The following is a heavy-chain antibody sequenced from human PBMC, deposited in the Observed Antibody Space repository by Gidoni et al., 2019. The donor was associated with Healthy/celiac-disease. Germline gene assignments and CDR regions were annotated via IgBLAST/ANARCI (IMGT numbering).Heavy chain of an antibody. V-gene: IGHV4-34*01. CDR2: INHSGST. CDR3: ARERSHYYGSGTNFDY. D-gene: IGHD3-10*01. Sequence: QVQLQQWGAGLLKPSETLSLTCAVYGGSFSGYYWSWIRQPPGKGLEWIGEINHSGSTNYNPSLKSRVTISVDTSKNQFSLKLSSVTAADTAVYYCARERSHYYGSGTNFDYWGQGTLVTVSS. J-gene: IGHJ4*02. CDR1: GGSFSGYY.